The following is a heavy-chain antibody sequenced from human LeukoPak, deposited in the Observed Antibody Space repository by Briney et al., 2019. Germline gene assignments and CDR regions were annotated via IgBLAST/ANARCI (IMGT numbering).Heavy chain of an antibody. V-gene: IGHV4-34*01. CDR2: INHSGST. J-gene: IGHJ4*02. Sequence: SETLSLTCTVSGGSISSYYWSWIRQPPGRGLEWIGEINHSGSTNYKPSLKSRVTISVDTSKNHFSLKLSSVTAADTAVYYCARAPAATGTIDYWGQGTLVTVSS. CDR1: GGSISSYY. D-gene: IGHD6-13*01. CDR3: ARAPAATGTIDY.